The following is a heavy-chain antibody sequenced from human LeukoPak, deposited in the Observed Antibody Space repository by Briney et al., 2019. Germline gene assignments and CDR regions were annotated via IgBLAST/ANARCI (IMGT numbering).Heavy chain of an antibody. CDR3: TRDPPAVAINTYA. V-gene: IGHV3-66*01. J-gene: IGHJ5*02. Sequence: PGGSLRLSCAASGVSVSSNFMIWVRQVPGKGLEWVSLTYSGGETSYADSVKGRFSISRDNSKNTLYLQMNSLRVEDTAVYYCTRDPPAVAINTYAWGQGTLVTVSS. D-gene: IGHD6-13*01. CDR2: TYSGGET. CDR1: GVSVSSNF.